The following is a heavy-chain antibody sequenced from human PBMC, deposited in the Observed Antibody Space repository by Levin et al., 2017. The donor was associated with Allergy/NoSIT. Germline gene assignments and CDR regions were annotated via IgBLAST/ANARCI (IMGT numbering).Heavy chain of an antibody. CDR2: IYSSGST. D-gene: IGHD6-19*01. CDR3: ARGRYDSVWPSFDY. J-gene: IGHJ4*02. V-gene: IGHV4-4*07. Sequence: SETLSLTCTVSGGSISSYYWNWIRQPAGKGPEWIGRIYSSGSTNYNPSLESRVTMSVDTSKNQFSLNMNSVTAADTAVYYCARGRYDSVWPSFDYWGQGTLVTVSS. CDR1: GGSISSYY.